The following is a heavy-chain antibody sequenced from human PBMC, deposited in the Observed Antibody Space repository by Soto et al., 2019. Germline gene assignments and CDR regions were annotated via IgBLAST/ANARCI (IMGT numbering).Heavy chain of an antibody. J-gene: IGHJ5*02. V-gene: IGHV4-39*01. CDR2: IYYSGST. CDR3: ATQDVGGSYVYTFDP. CDR1: GGSITSSSYY. D-gene: IGHD1-26*01. Sequence: QLHLRESGPGLVKPSETLSLTCTVSGGSITSSSYYWGWIRQPPGQGLEWIGSIYYSGSTYHNPSLKSRVTISVDTSKNQFSLKRSSVTAADTAVYYCATQDVGGSYVYTFDPWGQGTLVTVSS.